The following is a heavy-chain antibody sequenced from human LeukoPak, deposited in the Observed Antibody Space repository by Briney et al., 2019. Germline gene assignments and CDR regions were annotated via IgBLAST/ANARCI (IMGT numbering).Heavy chain of an antibody. V-gene: IGHV1-18*01. D-gene: IGHD2-2*01. CDR3: AIKNCSSTSCYYWYFDL. CDR2: ISAYNGNT. CDR1: GYIFTSYG. Sequence: ASVKVSCKASGYIFTSYGINWVRQAPGQGLEWMGWISAYNGNTNFAQKLQGRVTMTTATSTSTVYMELRSLRSEDTAVYYCAIKNCSSTSCYYWYFDLWGRGTLVTVSS. J-gene: IGHJ2*01.